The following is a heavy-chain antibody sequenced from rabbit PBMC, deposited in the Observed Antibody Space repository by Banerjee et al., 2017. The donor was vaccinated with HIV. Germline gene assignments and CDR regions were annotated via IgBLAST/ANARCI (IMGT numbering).Heavy chain of an antibody. CDR2: IDTGSSGST. CDR1: GFSFSSSYY. J-gene: IGHJ4*01. CDR3: ARGDDGDPSYGYALSL. D-gene: IGHD6-1*01. V-gene: IGHV1S45*01. Sequence: QQQLEESGGGLVKPGGSLTLTCKASGFSFSSSYYMCWVRQAPGKGLELIACIDTGSSGSTYYASWAKGRFTISKTSSTTVTLQITSLTAADTATYFCARGDDGDPSYGYALSLWGPGTLVTVS.